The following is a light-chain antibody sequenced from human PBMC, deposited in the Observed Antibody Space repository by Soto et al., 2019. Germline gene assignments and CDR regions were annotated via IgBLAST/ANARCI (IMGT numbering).Light chain of an antibody. CDR3: QHYYSAPLT. Sequence: DIVMTQSQDSLSVSLCERATINCKSIQSVLSSSNNKNYLAWFQQKPGQPPKLLIYGASTRDSGVPDRFSGSGSGTDFTLTISSLQAEDVAVYYCQHYYSAPLTFGGGTNVDFK. CDR1: QSVLSSSNNKNY. J-gene: IGKJ4*01. CDR2: GAS. V-gene: IGKV4-1*01.